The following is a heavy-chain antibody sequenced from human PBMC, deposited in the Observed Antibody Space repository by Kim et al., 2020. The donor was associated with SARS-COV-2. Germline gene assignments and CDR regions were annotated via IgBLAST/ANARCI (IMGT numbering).Heavy chain of an antibody. CDR3: ARVYFFGSGSYESNYYHFG. CDR2: IIPIIGTT. CDR1: GGTFTSYD. D-gene: IGHD3-10*01. V-gene: IGHV1-69*13. Sequence: SVKVSCKASGGTFTSYDISWVRQAPGQGLEWMGGIIPIIGTTNYAQKFQGRVTITADASTSTAYMELSSLRSEDTAVYYCARVYFFGSGSYESNYYHFG. J-gene: IGHJ6*01.